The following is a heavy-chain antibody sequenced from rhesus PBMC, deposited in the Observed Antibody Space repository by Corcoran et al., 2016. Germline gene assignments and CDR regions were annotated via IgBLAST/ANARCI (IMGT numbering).Heavy chain of an antibody. J-gene: IGHJ4*01. CDR2: IYVSGGSN. D-gene: IGHD6-31*01. V-gene: IGHV4S14*01. Sequence: QVQLQESGPGLVKPSETLSLTCAVSGYSISSGYYWGWIRQPPGKGLEWIGSIYVSGGSNYLNPSLKSRVTLSVDTSKNQFSLKLTSVTAADTAVYYCARDPAAGTGYWGQGFLVTVSS. CDR3: ARDPAAGTGY. CDR1: GYSISSGYY.